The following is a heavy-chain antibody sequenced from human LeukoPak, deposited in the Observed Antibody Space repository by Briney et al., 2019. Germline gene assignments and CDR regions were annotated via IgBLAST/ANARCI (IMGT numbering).Heavy chain of an antibody. Sequence: SETLSLTCTVSGASISSYYWSWIRQPPGKGLEWIGEINHSGSTNYNPSLKSRVTISVDTSKNQFSLKLSSVTAADTAVYYCARGPRRYCSGGSCYIGVYYFDYWGQGTLVTVSS. CDR1: GASISSYY. D-gene: IGHD2-15*01. CDR2: INHSGST. J-gene: IGHJ4*02. V-gene: IGHV4-34*01. CDR3: ARGPRRYCSGGSCYIGVYYFDY.